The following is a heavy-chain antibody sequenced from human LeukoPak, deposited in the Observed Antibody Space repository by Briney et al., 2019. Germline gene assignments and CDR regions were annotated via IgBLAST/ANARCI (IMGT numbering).Heavy chain of an antibody. J-gene: IGHJ4*02. CDR3: ARGTHLRGYSYGYVFDY. CDR2: IIPIFGTA. D-gene: IGHD5-18*01. Sequence: SVKVSCKASGGTFSSYAISWVRQAPGQGLEWMGGIIPIFGTANYAQEFQGRVTITADESTSTAYMELSSLRSEDTAVYYCARGTHLRGYSYGYVFDYWGQGTLVTVSS. CDR1: GGTFSSYA. V-gene: IGHV1-69*01.